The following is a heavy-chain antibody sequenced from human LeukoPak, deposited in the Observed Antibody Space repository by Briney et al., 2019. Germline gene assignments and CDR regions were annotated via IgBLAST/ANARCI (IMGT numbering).Heavy chain of an antibody. V-gene: IGHV3-74*01. J-gene: IGHJ4*02. D-gene: IGHD2/OR15-2a*01. CDR2: INSDGSWT. CDR1: GNYW. CDR3: VSFYETY. Sequence: GGSLRLSCAASGNYWMHWVRQVPGKGLVWVSHINSDGSWTSYADSVKGRFTISKDNAKNTVYLQMNSLRAEDTAVYYCVSFYETYWGRGTLVTV.